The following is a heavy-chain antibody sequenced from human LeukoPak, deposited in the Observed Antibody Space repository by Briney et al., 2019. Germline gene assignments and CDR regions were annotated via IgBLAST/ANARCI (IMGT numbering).Heavy chain of an antibody. D-gene: IGHD5-24*01. J-gene: IGHJ4*02. CDR2: IYYSGST. V-gene: IGHV4-59*01. CDR1: GGSISSYY. CDR3: ARLTRDGYSIDY. Sequence: PSETLSLTCTVSGGSISSYYWSWIRQPPGKGLEWIGYIYYSGSTNYNPSLKSRVIISVDTSKNQFSLKLSSVTAADTAVYYCARLTRDGYSIDYWGQGTLVTVSS.